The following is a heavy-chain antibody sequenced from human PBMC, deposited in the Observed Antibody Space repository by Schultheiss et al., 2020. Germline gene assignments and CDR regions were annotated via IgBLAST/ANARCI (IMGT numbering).Heavy chain of an antibody. CDR2: IYPGDSDT. Sequence: GESLKISCKGSGYSFANFWIGWVRQMPGKGLEWMGIIYPGDSDTRYSPSFQGQVTISADKSISTAYLQWSSLKASDTAMYYCASQARYSSGWYYFDYWGQGTLVTVSS. J-gene: IGHJ4*02. D-gene: IGHD6-19*01. CDR1: GYSFANFW. CDR3: ASQARYSSGWYYFDY. V-gene: IGHV5-51*01.